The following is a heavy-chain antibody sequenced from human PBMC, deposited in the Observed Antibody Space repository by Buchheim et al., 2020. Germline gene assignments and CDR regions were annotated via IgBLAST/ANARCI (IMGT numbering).Heavy chain of an antibody. V-gene: IGHV3-30*18. D-gene: IGHD3-10*01. CDR3: AKDRRYYGSGSYYPLGL. J-gene: IGHJ4*02. Sequence: QVQLVESGGGVVQPGRSLRLSCAASGFTFISYGMHWVRQAPGKGLEWVAVISYDGSNKYYADSVKGRFTISRENPKKTRYLQMNSLRAEDTAVYYCAKDRRYYGSGSYYPLGLWGQGTL. CDR2: ISYDGSNK. CDR1: GFTFISYG.